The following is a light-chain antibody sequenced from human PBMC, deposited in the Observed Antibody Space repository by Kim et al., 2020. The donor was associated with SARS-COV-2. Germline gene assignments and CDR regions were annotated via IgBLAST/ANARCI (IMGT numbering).Light chain of an antibody. CDR3: TAWDDSLSAWV. J-gene: IGLJ3*02. CDR1: FSNIGTNS. Sequence: ELTQPPSASATPGQTVTISCSGSFSNIGTNSVNWYQQFPGTAPKLLIYRSDWRPSGVPDRFSGSRSATSASLTISGLRSADEADYYCTAWDDSLSAWVFGGGTQLTVL. CDR2: RSD. V-gene: IGLV1-47*01.